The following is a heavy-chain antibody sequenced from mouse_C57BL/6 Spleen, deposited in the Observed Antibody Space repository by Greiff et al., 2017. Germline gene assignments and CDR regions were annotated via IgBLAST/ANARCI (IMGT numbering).Heavy chain of an antibody. D-gene: IGHD2-4*01. CDR1: GYTFTGYW. CDR3: ARFGDYGGPSWFAY. V-gene: IGHV1-9*01. Sequence: QVQLQQSGAELMKPGASVKLSCKATGYTFTGYWIEWVKQRPGHGLEWIGEILPGSGSTNYNEKFKGKATFTADTSANTAYMQLSSLTTEDSSIYYCARFGDYGGPSWFAYWGQGTLVTVSA. CDR2: ILPGSGST. J-gene: IGHJ3*01.